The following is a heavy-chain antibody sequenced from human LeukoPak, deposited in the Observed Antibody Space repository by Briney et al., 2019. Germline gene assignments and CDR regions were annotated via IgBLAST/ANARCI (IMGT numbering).Heavy chain of an antibody. D-gene: IGHD2-8*01. CDR1: GGSISTSTYY. CDR2: INHNGST. J-gene: IGHJ5*02. CDR3: ARSTLSENWFDP. Sequence: SETLSLTCTVSGGSISTSTYYWSWIRQPPGKGLEWIGEINHNGSTNYNPSLKSRVTISVDTSKNQFSLKLSSVTAADTAVYYCARSTLSENWFDPWGQGTLVTVSS. V-gene: IGHV4-39*07.